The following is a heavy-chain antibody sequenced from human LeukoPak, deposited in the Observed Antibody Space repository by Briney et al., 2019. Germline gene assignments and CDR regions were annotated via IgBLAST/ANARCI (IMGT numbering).Heavy chain of an antibody. J-gene: IGHJ5*02. Sequence: SQTLSLTCAISGDSVSSNSAAWNWVRQSPSRGLEWLGRTYYRSKWYNDYAVSVKSRITIDPDTSKNQFSLQLNSVTPEDTAVYYCARGEGPVPAAKVVGLPNWFDPWGQGTLVTVSS. D-gene: IGHD2-2*01. CDR1: GDSVSSNSAA. CDR2: TYYRSKWYN. V-gene: IGHV6-1*01. CDR3: ARGEGPVPAAKVVGLPNWFDP.